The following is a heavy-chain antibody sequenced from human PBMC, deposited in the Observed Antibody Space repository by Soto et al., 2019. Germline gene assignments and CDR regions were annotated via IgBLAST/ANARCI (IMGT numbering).Heavy chain of an antibody. J-gene: IGHJ4*02. Sequence: PGGSLRLSCAASGFMFSGHGGNWVRQAPGKGLEWISSMSSRSDYIYYADSLKGRFTISRDNAKNSLYLQMNSLRADDTAVYYCAREVDFGFDYWGQGTPVTVSS. CDR1: GFMFSGHG. D-gene: IGHD5-12*01. CDR3: AREVDFGFDY. CDR2: MSSRSDYI. V-gene: IGHV3-21*01.